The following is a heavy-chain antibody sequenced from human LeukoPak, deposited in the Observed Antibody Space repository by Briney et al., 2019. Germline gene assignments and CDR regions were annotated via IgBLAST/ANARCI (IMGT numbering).Heavy chain of an antibody. CDR1: GFAVSGNY. J-gene: IGHJ1*01. V-gene: IGHV3-53*01. Sequence: GGSLRLSCAASGFAVSGNYMSWVRQAPGKGLEWVSLIHNDDTYYADSVRGRFTISRDNSKNTLYLQMDGLRAGDTAVYYCARDGSSRSLQYWGQGTLVTVSS. CDR3: ARDGSSRSLQY. CDR2: IHNDDT.